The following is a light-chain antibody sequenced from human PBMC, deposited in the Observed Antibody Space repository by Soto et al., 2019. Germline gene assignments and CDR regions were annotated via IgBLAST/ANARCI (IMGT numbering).Light chain of an antibody. Sequence: DIQMTQSPSSLSASVGDRVTITCRASQDIRNDLGWYQQTLGKATKRLIYGASNLQSGVPSRFSGSGLGTEFTLTINSLQPEDFATYYCLQHHSYPRTFGQGTRVEIK. J-gene: IGKJ1*01. V-gene: IGKV1-17*01. CDR3: LQHHSYPRT. CDR2: GAS. CDR1: QDIRND.